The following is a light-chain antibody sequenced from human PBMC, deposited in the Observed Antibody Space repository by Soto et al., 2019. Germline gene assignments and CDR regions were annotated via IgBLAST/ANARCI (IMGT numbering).Light chain of an antibody. CDR3: QQYNNWPLT. V-gene: IGKV3-15*01. CDR2: GAS. J-gene: IGKJ4*01. CDR1: QSVSSN. Sequence: EIVMTQSPATLSVSPGERATLSCRASQSVSSNLAWYQQKAGQAPRLLIYGASTRATGIPARFSGSRSGTGFTLTISSLQSEDFAVYYCQQYNNWPLTFGGGTKVEIK.